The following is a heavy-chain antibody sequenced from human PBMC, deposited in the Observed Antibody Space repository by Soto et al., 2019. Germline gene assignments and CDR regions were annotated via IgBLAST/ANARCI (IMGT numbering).Heavy chain of an antibody. V-gene: IGHV4-39*07. CDR2: IHHSETT. CDR3: ARGIAAAAMKWFDP. J-gene: IGHJ5*02. CDR1: DDSFTTTDSY. D-gene: IGHD6-13*01. Sequence: SETLSLTCTVSDDSFTTTDSYWGWIRQSPGKGLEWIGEIHHSETTNYNPSLKSRVTISVDTSKNQFSLKLSSVTAADTAVYYCARGIAAAAMKWFDPWGQGTLVTVSS.